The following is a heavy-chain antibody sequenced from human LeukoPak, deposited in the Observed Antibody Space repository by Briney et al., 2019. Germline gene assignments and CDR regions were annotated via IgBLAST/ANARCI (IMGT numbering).Heavy chain of an antibody. J-gene: IGHJ5*02. Sequence: SETLSLTXTVSGGSISSYYWSWIRQPPGKGLEWIGYIYYSGSTNYNPSLKSRVTISVDTSKNQFSLKLSSVTAADTAVYYCARHDYSNDWFDPWGQGTLVTVSS. V-gene: IGHV4-59*08. CDR2: IYYSGST. CDR1: GGSISSYY. CDR3: ARHDYSNDWFDP. D-gene: IGHD4-11*01.